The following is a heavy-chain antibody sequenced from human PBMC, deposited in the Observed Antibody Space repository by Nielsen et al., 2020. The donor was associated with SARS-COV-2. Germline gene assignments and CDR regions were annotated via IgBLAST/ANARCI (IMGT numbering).Heavy chain of an antibody. V-gene: IGHV1-18*01. D-gene: IGHD3-10*01. J-gene: IGHJ6*02. Sequence: ASVKVSCKASGYTFTSYGISWVRQAPGQGLEWMGWISAYNGNTNYAQKLQGRVTMTTAPSTSPAYMELRRLRSDDTAVYYCDDSVYYCGSGNFLMDVWGQGTTVTVSS. CDR2: ISAYNGNT. CDR1: GYTFTSYG. CDR3: DDSVYYCGSGNFLMDV.